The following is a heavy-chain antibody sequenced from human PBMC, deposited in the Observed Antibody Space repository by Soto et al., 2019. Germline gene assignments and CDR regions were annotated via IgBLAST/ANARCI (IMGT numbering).Heavy chain of an antibody. CDR1: GFTFSSYA. D-gene: IGHD6-25*01. J-gene: IGHJ6*02. CDR3: ARELGQRSDTIWYYYYGMNV. V-gene: IGHV3-30-3*01. CDR2: ISYDGSNK. Sequence: PGGSLRLSCAASGFTFSSYAMHWVRQAPGKGLEWVAVISYDGSNKYYADSVKGRFNISRDNSKNTPYLQMNSLRAEDTAVYYCARELGQRSDTIWYYYYGMNVWGQGTTVTVSS.